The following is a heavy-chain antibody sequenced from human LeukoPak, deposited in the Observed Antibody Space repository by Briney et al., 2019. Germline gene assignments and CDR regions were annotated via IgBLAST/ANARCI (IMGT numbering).Heavy chain of an antibody. CDR3: ARHTLRYFDWLDV. CDR1: GGSISSYY. CDR2: IYTSGST. V-gene: IGHV4-4*09. J-gene: IGHJ6*04. D-gene: IGHD3-9*01. Sequence: SETLSLTCTVSGGSISSYYWSWIRQPPGKGLEWIGYIYTSGSTNYNPSLKSRVTISVDTSKNQFSLKLSSVTAADTAVCYCARHTLRYFDWLDVWGKGTTVTVSS.